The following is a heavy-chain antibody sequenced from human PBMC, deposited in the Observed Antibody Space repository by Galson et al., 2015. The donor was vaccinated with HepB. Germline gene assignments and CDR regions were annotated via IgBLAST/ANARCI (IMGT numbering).Heavy chain of an antibody. J-gene: IGHJ4*02. CDR3: ARLTFTMVQGVIIVPDY. CDR1: GYTFNTYG. Sequence: SVKVSCKASGYTFNTYGINWVRQAPGQGLEWMGWINTDTGNPTYAQGFTGRFVFSLDTSVSTAYLQISSLKSEDTAVYYCARLTFTMVQGVIIVPDYWGQGTPVTVSS. D-gene: IGHD3-10*01. CDR2: INTDTGNP. V-gene: IGHV7-4-1*02.